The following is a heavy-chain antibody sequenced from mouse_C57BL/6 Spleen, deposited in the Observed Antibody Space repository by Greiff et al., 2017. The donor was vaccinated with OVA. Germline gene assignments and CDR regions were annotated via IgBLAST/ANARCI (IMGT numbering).Heavy chain of an antibody. CDR1: GYTFTSYW. V-gene: IGHV1-69*01. CDR2: IDPSDSYT. CDR3: ARRESGWDY. D-gene: IGHD3-1*01. Sequence: VQLQQPGAELVMPGASVKLSCKASGYTFTSYWMHWVKQRPGQGLEWIGEIDPSDSYTNYNQKFKGKSTLTVDKSSSTAYMQLSSLTSEASAVYYCARRESGWDYWGQGTTLTVSS. J-gene: IGHJ2*01.